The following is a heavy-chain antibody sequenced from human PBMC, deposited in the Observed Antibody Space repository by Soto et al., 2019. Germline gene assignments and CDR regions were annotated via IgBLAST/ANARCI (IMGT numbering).Heavy chain of an antibody. Sequence: QVQLVQSGAEVKKPGASVKVSCKASGYTFTTSGITWVRQAPGQGLEWMGWISTYNGNTNYAQSLQGRVTMTTETPTSTAYMELRSLRSDDTAVYYCAIYYYDSSGYHYWGQGTLVTVSS. D-gene: IGHD3-22*01. V-gene: IGHV1-18*01. J-gene: IGHJ4*02. CDR3: AIYYYDSSGYHY. CDR1: GYTFTTSG. CDR2: ISTYNGNT.